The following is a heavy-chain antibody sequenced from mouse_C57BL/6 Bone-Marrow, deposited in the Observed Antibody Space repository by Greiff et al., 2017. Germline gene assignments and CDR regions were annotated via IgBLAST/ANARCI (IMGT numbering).Heavy chain of an antibody. Sequence: VQLQQPGAELVKPGASVKLSCKASGYTFTSYWMHWVKQRPGRGLEWIGRIDPNSGGTKYNEKFKSKATLTVDQPSSTAYMQLSSLTSEDSAVYYCARYGSSYVWYFDVWGTGTTVTVSS. D-gene: IGHD1-1*01. J-gene: IGHJ1*03. CDR1: GYTFTSYW. V-gene: IGHV1-72*01. CDR2: IDPNSGGT. CDR3: ARYGSSYVWYFDV.